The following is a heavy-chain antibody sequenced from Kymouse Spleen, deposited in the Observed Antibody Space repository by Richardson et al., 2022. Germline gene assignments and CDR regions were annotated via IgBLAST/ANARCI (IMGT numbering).Heavy chain of an antibody. Sequence: EVQLVESGGGLIQPGGSLRLSCAASGFTVSSNYMSWVRQAPGKGLEWVSVIYSGGSTYYADSVKGRFTISRDNSKNTLYLQMNSLRAEDTAVYYCARALTGTPYYYYYGMDVWGQGTTVTVSS. CDR1: GFTVSSNY. CDR2: IYSGGST. J-gene: IGHJ6*02. V-gene: IGHV3-53*01. D-gene: IGHD1-7*01. CDR3: ARALTGTPYYYYYGMDV.